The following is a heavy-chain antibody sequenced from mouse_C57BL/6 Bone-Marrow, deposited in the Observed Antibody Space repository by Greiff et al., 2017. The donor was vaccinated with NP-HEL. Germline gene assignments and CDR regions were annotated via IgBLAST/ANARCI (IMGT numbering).Heavy chain of an antibody. CDR1: GFNIKDDY. V-gene: IGHV14-4*01. Sequence: EVMLVESGAELVRPGASVKLSCTASGFNIKDDYMHWVKQRPEQGLEWIGWIDPENGDTEYASKFQGKATITADTSSNTAYLQLSSLTSDDTAVYYCTTDYGNYYAMDYWGQGTSVTVSS. D-gene: IGHD2-1*01. J-gene: IGHJ4*01. CDR3: TTDYGNYYAMDY. CDR2: IDPENGDT.